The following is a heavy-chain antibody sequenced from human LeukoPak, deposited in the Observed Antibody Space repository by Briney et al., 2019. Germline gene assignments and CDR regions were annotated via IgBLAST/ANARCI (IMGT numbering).Heavy chain of an antibody. Sequence: GGSLRLSCAASGFTFSSCELSWVRQAPAKGLEWVSYISSSGSIIYYADSVKGRFTISRDSAKNSLYLQMNSLRAEDTAVYYCARDAGTFDWSGGYFDCWGQGTLVTVSS. CDR3: ARDAGTFDWSGGYFDC. J-gene: IGHJ4*02. CDR2: ISSSGSII. V-gene: IGHV3-48*03. CDR1: GFTFSSCE. D-gene: IGHD3-9*01.